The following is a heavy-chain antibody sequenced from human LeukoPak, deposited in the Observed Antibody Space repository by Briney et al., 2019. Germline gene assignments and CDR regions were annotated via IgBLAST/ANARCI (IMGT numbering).Heavy chain of an antibody. CDR1: GGSVSSGSYY. Sequence: KTSETLSLTCTVSGGSVSSGSYYWGWIRQPPGKGLEWIEYIYYSGSTNYNPSRKSRVTIAIKTTKNQCSLNLTSVTAADTAVYYCARGMGYSYGLYYFDYWGQGTPVTVSS. V-gene: IGHV4-61*01. CDR3: ARGMGYSYGLYYFDY. CDR2: IYYSGST. J-gene: IGHJ4*02. D-gene: IGHD5-18*01.